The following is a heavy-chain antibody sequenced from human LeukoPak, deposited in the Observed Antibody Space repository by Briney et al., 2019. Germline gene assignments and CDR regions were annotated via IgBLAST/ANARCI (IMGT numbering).Heavy chain of an antibody. CDR1: GGSISSSSYY. CDR3: ASPDYGDYGEYYFDY. V-gene: IGHV4-39*01. CDR2: IYYSGST. J-gene: IGHJ4*02. D-gene: IGHD4-17*01. Sequence: SETLSLTCTVSGGSISSSSYYWGWIRQPPGKGLEWIGSIYYSGSTYYNPSLKGRVTISVDTSKNQFSLKLSSVTAADTAVYYCASPDYGDYGEYYFDYWGQGTLVTVSS.